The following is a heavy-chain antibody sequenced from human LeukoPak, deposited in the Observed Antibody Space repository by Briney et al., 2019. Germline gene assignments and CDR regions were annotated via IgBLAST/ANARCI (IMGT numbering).Heavy chain of an antibody. CDR1: GFTFSSYA. J-gene: IGHJ3*02. V-gene: IGHV3-64*01. Sequence: GGSLRLSCAASGFTFSSYAMHWVRQAPGKGVEYVSAISSNGGSTYYANSVKGRFTISRDNSKNTLYLQMGSLRAEDMAVYYCARGPGATAFDIWGQGTMVTVSS. CDR3: ARGPGATAFDI. CDR2: ISSNGGST. D-gene: IGHD5-12*01.